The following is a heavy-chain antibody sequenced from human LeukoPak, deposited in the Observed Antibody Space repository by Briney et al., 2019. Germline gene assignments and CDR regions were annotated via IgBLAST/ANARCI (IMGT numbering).Heavy chain of an antibody. CDR1: GFTFSDYY. J-gene: IGHJ4*02. Sequence: GGSLRLSCAASGFTFSDYYMNWIRQAPGKGLEWVSYISTSGSTKYYADFVKGRFTMSRDNAKNSLYLQMNSLRAEDTAVYYCARNMVRGVIFPLGYWGQGILVTVSS. V-gene: IGHV3-11*01. CDR3: ARNMVRGVIFPLGY. CDR2: ISTSGSTK. D-gene: IGHD3-10*01.